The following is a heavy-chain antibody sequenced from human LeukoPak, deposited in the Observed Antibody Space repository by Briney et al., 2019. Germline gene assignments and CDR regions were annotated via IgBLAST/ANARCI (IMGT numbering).Heavy chain of an antibody. Sequence: GGSLRLSCAASGFTFSSYEMNWVRQAPGKGLEWVSYISSSSSTIYYADSVKGRFTISRDNAKNSLYLQMNSLRAEDTAVYYCARGSPEDCGGDCYSDYWGQGTLVTVSS. CDR1: GFTFSSYE. D-gene: IGHD2-21*02. V-gene: IGHV3-48*01. CDR3: ARGSPEDCGGDCYSDY. CDR2: ISSSSSTI. J-gene: IGHJ4*02.